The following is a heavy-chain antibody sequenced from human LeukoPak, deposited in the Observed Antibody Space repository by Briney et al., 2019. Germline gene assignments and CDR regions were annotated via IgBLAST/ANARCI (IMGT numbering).Heavy chain of an antibody. D-gene: IGHD2-2*01. J-gene: IGHJ4*02. Sequence: PGGSLRLSCAASGFTFSNYNMNWARQAPGKGLEWISYISSRGDSVYYAYSVQGRFTISRDNGKNSLYLQMNSLRAEDTAAYYCAKDSWAGFRPADYYFDYWGQGTLVTVSS. CDR2: ISSRGDSV. V-gene: IGHV3-48*01. CDR1: GFTFSNYN. CDR3: AKDSWAGFRPADYYFDY.